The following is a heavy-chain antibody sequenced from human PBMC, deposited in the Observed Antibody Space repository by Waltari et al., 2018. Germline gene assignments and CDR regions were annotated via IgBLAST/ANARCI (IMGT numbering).Heavy chain of an antibody. CDR3: AKEGDLFIPIFDY. CDR2: IRYDGSNK. V-gene: IGHV3-30*02. J-gene: IGHJ4*02. Sequence: QVQLVESGGSVVQPGGSLRLSCAASGFTFSSYGMHWVRQAPGKGLEWVAFIRYDGSNKYYADSVKGRFTISRDNSKNTLYLQMNSLRAEDTAVYYCAKEGDLFIPIFDYWGQGTLVTVSS. D-gene: IGHD3-16*02. CDR1: GFTFSSYG.